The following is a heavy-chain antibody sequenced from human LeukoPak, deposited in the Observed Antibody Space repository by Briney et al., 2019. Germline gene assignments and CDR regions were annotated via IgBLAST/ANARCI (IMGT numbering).Heavy chain of an antibody. CDR3: AKLSGSTSYLWYFDY. D-gene: IGHD2/OR15-2a*01. CDR1: GFTFSRYA. J-gene: IGHJ4*02. V-gene: IGHV3-23*01. Sequence: PGGSLRLSCAASGFTFSRYAMGWVRQAPGKGLEWVSTITGSGGATSYADSVKGRFTISRDNSKNTLYLQMDSLRAEDTAVFYCAKLSGSTSYLWYFDYWGQGTLVTVSS. CDR2: ITGSGGAT.